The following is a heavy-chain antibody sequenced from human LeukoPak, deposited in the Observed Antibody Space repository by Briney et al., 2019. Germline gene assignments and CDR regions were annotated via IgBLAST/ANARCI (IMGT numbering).Heavy chain of an antibody. CDR1: GVSISSYC. J-gene: IGHJ6*04. Sequence: SETLSLTCAVSGVSISSYCGSWIRQPARKGLEGIGRIYTSGSTNYNPSVKSRVSISVDKSKNQLSLRLSSVTAAHTAVYYCARDPSVTTVAVPTMAVWGKGTPVTVSP. CDR2: IYTSGST. V-gene: IGHV4-4*07. CDR3: ARDPSVTTVAVPTMAV. D-gene: IGHD4-11*01.